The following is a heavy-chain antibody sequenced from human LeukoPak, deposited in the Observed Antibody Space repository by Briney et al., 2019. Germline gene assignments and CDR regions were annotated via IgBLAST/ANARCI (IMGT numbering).Heavy chain of an antibody. V-gene: IGHV5-51*01. CDR3: ARAVEMATITDAFDI. D-gene: IGHD5-12*01. J-gene: IGHJ3*02. CDR2: IYPGDSDT. CDR1: GYSFTSYW. Sequence: GESLKISCKGSGYSFTSYWIGWARQMPGKGLEWMGIIYPGDSDTRYSPSFQGQVTISADKSISTAYLQWSSLKASDTAMYYCARAVEMATITDAFDIWGQGTMVTVSS.